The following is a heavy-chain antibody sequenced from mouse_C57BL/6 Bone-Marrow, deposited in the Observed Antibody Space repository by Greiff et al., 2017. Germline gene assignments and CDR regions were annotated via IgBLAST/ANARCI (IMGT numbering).Heavy chain of an antibody. V-gene: IGHV1-63*01. CDR2: IYPGGGYT. Sequence: QVQLKQSGAELVRPGTSVKMSCKASGYTFTNYWIGWAKQRPGHGLEWIGDIYPGGGYTNYNEKFKGKATLTADKSSSTAYMQFSSLTSEDSAIYYCARSYYYGWGFAYWAQGTLVTVSA. CDR1: GYTFTNYW. J-gene: IGHJ3*01. D-gene: IGHD1-2*01. CDR3: ARSYYYGWGFAY.